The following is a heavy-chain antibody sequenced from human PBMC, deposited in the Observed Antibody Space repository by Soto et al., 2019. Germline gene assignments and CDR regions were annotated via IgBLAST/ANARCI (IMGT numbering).Heavy chain of an antibody. CDR1: GFSFTNYG. CDR3: AKDYDYGDSLPFDY. V-gene: IGHV3-23*01. CDR2: IIGNGDTA. J-gene: IGHJ4*02. D-gene: IGHD4-17*01. Sequence: EVQLLEAGGGLVQPGGSLRLSCAASGFSFTNYGMSWVRQAPGKGLEWLSAIIGNGDTAYYADSVRGRFTISRDNSKNTLYLQLDDLGAEDTAIYYCAKDYDYGDSLPFDYWGQGTLVTVPS.